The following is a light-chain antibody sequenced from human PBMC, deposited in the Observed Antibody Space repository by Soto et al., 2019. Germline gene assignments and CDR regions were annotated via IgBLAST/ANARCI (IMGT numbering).Light chain of an antibody. CDR1: HSVSSSY. CDR3: QQYGGSPPYT. Sequence: EIVLTQSPGTLSLSPGERAALSCRASHSVSSSYLAWYQQKPGQAPRLLIYGASSRATGIPDRFSGSGSGTDFTLTISRREPEDFAVYYCQQYGGSPPYTLGQGTKLEIK. V-gene: IGKV3-20*01. J-gene: IGKJ2*01. CDR2: GAS.